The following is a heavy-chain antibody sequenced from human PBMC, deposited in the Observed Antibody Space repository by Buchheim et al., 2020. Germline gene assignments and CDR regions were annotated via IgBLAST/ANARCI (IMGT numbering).Heavy chain of an antibody. CDR2: ISYDGSNK. J-gene: IGHJ4*02. Sequence: QVQLVESGGGVVQPGRSLRLSCAASGFTFSSYAMHWVRQAPGKGLEWVAVISYDGSNKYYAASVKGRFPISRDNSKNTLYLQMNSLRAEDTAVYYCARAFRVRGSHFDYWGQGTL. V-gene: IGHV3-30-3*01. CDR1: GFTFSSYA. D-gene: IGHD1-26*01. CDR3: ARAFRVRGSHFDY.